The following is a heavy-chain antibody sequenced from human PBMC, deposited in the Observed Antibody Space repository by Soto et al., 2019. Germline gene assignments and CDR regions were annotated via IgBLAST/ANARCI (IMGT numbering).Heavy chain of an antibody. J-gene: IGHJ6*02. CDR2: ISYDGSNK. D-gene: IGHD1-26*01. V-gene: IGHV3-30-3*01. CDR1: GFTFSSYA. Sequence: GGSLRLSCAASGFTFSSYAMHWVRQAPGKGLEWVADISYDGSNKYYADSVKGRFTISRDNSKNTLYLQMNSLRAEDTAVYYSATDQRGRYPYYHGMDVWGQGTTVTVSS. CDR3: ATDQRGRYPYYHGMDV.